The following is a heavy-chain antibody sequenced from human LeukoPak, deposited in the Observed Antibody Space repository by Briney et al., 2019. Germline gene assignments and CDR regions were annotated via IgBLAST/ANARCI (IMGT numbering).Heavy chain of an antibody. CDR3: ARDLRGAGIRFIDY. V-gene: IGHV3-48*03. CDR2: ISSSGSTI. J-gene: IGHJ4*02. D-gene: IGHD3-3*02. CDR1: GYTFSSYE. Sequence: GGSLRLSCAASGYTFSSYEMNWVRQAPGKGLEWVSYISSSGSTIYYADSVKGRFTTSRDNAKNSLYLQMNSLRAEDTAVYYCARDLRGAGIRFIDYWGQGTLVTVSS.